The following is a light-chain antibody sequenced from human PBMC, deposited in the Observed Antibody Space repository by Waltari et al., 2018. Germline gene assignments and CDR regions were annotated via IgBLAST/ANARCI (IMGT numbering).Light chain of an antibody. V-gene: IGLV2-23*02. CDR2: EVF. J-gene: IGLJ2*01. Sequence: QSALTQPASVSGSPGQSITISCPGTSSAVASSNLVSWYQQYPGKAPRRVIYEVFKRPASVSSRFSGSKSGSTASLTISGVQAEDEATYYCSSYAGRSILIFGGGT. CDR1: SSAVASSNL. CDR3: SSYAGRSILI.